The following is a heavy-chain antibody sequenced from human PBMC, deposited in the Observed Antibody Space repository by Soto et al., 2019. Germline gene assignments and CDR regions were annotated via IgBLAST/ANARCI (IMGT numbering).Heavy chain of an antibody. CDR2: INSDGSST. Sequence: GGSLRLSCAASGFTFSSYWMHWVRQAPGKGLVWVSRINSDGSSTSYADSVKGRFTISRDNAKNTLYLQMNSLRAEDTAGYYCARVADFWSGYYVGYGMDVWGQGTTVTVSS. J-gene: IGHJ6*02. V-gene: IGHV3-74*01. CDR3: ARVADFWSGYYVGYGMDV. CDR1: GFTFSSYW. D-gene: IGHD3-3*01.